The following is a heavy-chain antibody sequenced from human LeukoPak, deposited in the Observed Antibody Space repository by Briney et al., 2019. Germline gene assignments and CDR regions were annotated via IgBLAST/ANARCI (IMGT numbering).Heavy chain of an antibody. D-gene: IGHD2-21*02. CDR3: ASAIVVVTAPFDY. CDR2: IIPIFGTA. Sequence: SVKISCKASGGTFSSYAISWVRQAPGQGLEWMGGIIPIFGTANYAQKFQGRVTITADESTSTAYMELSSLRSEDTAVYYCASAIVVVTAPFDYWGQGTLVTVSS. V-gene: IGHV1-69*13. J-gene: IGHJ4*02. CDR1: GGTFSSYA.